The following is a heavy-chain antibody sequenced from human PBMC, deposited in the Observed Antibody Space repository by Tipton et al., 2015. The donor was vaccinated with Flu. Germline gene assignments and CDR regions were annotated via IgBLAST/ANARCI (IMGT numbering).Heavy chain of an antibody. CDR1: GFTFDDYA. CDR2: ISGDGGST. CDR3: AKDGGDYDFWSGYCPNS. Sequence: CAASGFTFDDYAMHWVRQAPGKGLEWVSLISGDGGSTYYADSVKGRFTISRDNSKNSLYLQMNSLSTEDTALYYCAKDGGDYDFWSGYCPNSWGQGTLVTVSS. V-gene: IGHV3-43*02. D-gene: IGHD3-3*01. J-gene: IGHJ4*02.